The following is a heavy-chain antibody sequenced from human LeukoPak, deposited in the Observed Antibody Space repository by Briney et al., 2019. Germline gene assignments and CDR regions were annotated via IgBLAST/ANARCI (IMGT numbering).Heavy chain of an antibody. J-gene: IGHJ4*02. V-gene: IGHV3-23*01. Sequence: GGSLRLSCAASGFTFGTYAMSWVRQAPGKGLEWVSAISGSSDYTFYADSVKGRFTISRDNSKNTLYLQMSSPRAEDTAVYYCARGTVTAPDYWGQGTLVTVSS. CDR1: GFTFGTYA. CDR3: ARGTVTAPDY. CDR2: ISGSSDYT. D-gene: IGHD4-17*01.